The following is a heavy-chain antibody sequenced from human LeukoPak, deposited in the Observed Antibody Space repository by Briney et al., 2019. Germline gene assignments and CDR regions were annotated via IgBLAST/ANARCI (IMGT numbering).Heavy chain of an antibody. CDR2: IRNKASGYTT. D-gene: IGHD3-10*01. CDR3: GDLGSAGTDH. J-gene: IGHJ4*02. V-gene: IGHV3-72*01. Sequence: AGSLRLSCAASGFTFSPHYMDWVRQSPGQGLEWVGLIRNKASGYTTIYAASVKGRFTISRDDSKNSVYLQMDSLKTEDTAVYYCGDLGSAGTDHWGQGTLVTVSS. CDR1: GFTFSPHY.